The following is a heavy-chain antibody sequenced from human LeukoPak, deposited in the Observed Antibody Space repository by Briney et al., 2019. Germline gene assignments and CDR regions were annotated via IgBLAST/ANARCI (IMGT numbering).Heavy chain of an antibody. Sequence: SETLSLTCAVSGGSISSSNWWSWVRQPPGKGLERIGEIYHSGSTTYNPSLGSRVNMSVDKSKNQFSLKLSSVTAADVYYCATYSGNDYDAFDIWGQGTMVIVSS. V-gene: IGHV4-4*02. CDR3: ATYSGNDYDAFDI. D-gene: IGHD5-12*01. CDR2: IYHSGST. J-gene: IGHJ3*02. CDR1: GGSISSSNW.